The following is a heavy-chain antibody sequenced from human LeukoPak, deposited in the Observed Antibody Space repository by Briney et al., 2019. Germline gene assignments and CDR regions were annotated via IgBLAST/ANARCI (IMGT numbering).Heavy chain of an antibody. Sequence: GGSLRLSCAASGFNVGSNYINWVRQAPGKGLEWVANIRRDGSETHYVDSVMGRFTISRDNAKNSLYLEMSSLRAEDTALYYCARDELTGAFDYWGQGTLVTVSS. CDR3: ARDELTGAFDY. CDR2: IRRDGSET. D-gene: IGHD1-7*01. CDR1: GFNVGSNY. J-gene: IGHJ4*02. V-gene: IGHV3-7*01.